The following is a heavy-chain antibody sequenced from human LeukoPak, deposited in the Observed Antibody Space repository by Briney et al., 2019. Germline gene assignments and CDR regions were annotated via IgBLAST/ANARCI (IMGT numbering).Heavy chain of an antibody. CDR3: AKPYYYGSRSYMDY. D-gene: IGHD3-10*01. J-gene: IGHJ4*02. Sequence: PGGSLRLSCAASGFTFSNAWMSWVRQAPGKGLEWVGRIKSKTDGGTTDYAAPVKGRFTISRDDSKNTLYLQMNSLGAEDTAVYYCAKPYYYGSRSYMDYWGQGTLVTVSS. V-gene: IGHV3-15*01. CDR2: IKSKTDGGTT. CDR1: GFTFSNAW.